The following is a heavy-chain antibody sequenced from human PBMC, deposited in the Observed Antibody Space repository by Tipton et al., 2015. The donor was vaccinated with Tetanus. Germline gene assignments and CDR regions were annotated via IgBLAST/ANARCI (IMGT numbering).Heavy chain of an antibody. CDR2: ISWNSGSI. V-gene: IGHV3-9*01. CDR3: AKAVSYYGMDV. J-gene: IGHJ6*02. D-gene: IGHD5/OR15-5a*01. CDR1: GFTFDDYV. Sequence: SLRLSCAASGFTFDDYVMHWVRQAPGKGLEWVSGISWNSGSIGYADSVKGRFTISRDNAKNSLYLQMNSLRAEDTALYYCAKAVSYYGMDVWGQGTTVTVSS.